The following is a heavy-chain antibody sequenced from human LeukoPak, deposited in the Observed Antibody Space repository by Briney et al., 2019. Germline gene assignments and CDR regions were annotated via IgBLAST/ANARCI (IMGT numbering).Heavy chain of an antibody. V-gene: IGHV4-59*08. CDR3: ARHGSGWSFDY. D-gene: IGHD6-19*01. J-gene: IGHJ4*02. CDR1: GGSISGYY. CDR2: ISYSGST. Sequence: SETLSVTCIDSGGSISGYYWSWMRQPPGKGLEWIGYISYSGSTNYNPSLKIPVSISEDTSKMQFSLNLSSVTAADTAVFYSARHGSGWSFDYWGQGTLITVAS.